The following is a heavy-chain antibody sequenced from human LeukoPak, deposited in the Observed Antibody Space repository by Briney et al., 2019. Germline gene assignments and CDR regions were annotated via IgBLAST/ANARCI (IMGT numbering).Heavy chain of an antibody. CDR2: IWSDGSNR. CDR3: ARDAQRGFDYSNSLKY. J-gene: IGHJ4*01. Sequence: PGRSLRLSCVASGFIFSHYGMHWVRQAPGKGLEWVAVIWSDGSNRFYAGSVKGRFTISRDNSQNPVFLQMNSLRAEDTAMYYCARDAQRGFDYSNSLKYWGHGILVTVSS. CDR1: GFIFSHYG. D-gene: IGHD4-11*01. V-gene: IGHV3-33*01.